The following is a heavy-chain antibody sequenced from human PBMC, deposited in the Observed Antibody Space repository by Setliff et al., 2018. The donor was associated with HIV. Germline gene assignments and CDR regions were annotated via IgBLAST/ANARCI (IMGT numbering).Heavy chain of an antibody. V-gene: IGHV3-23*01. Sequence: GESLKISCAASGFTFNYHAMTWVRQAPGKGLEWVSGISGSGDSTFYAHSGKGRFTISRDNSRDTLYLEMNNLRAEDTALYYCAKDYTPTFWEYNWFDVWGQGTQVTVSS. CDR2: ISGSGDST. D-gene: IGHD3-16*01. CDR3: AKDYTPTFWEYNWFDV. CDR1: GFTFNYHA. J-gene: IGHJ5*02.